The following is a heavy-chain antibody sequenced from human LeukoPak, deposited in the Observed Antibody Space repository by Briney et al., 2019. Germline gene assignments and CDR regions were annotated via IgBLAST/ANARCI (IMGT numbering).Heavy chain of an antibody. V-gene: IGHV4-59*01. J-gene: IGHJ4*02. CDR2: IYYSGST. CDR1: GGSISSYY. D-gene: IGHD3-10*01. Sequence: SETLSLTCTVSGGSISSYYWSWIRQPPGKGLEWIGYIYYSGSTNYNPSLKSRVTISVDTSKNQFSLKLSSVTAADTAVYYCARAVYGSGSPMNHGIDYWGQGTLVTVSS. CDR3: ARAVYGSGSPMNHGIDY.